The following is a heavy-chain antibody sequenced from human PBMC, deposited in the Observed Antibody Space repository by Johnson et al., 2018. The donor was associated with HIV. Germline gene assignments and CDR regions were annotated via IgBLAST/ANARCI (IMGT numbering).Heavy chain of an antibody. V-gene: IGHV3-30*18. CDR2: ISYDGSNK. J-gene: IGHJ3*02. CDR1: GFTFSSYG. D-gene: IGHD3-10*01. CDR3: AKDLVFYVPRSESYYKVFFAFDI. Sequence: QVQLVESGGGVVQSGRSLRLSCAASGFTFSSYGMHWVRQAPGKGLEWVAVISYDGSNKYYADSVKGRFTIPRDNSKNTVYLQMNSLRPEDTAVYYCAKDLVFYVPRSESYYKVFFAFDIWGQGTMVTVSS.